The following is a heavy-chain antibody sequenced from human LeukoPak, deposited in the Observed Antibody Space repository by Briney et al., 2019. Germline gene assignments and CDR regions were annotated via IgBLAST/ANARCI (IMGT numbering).Heavy chain of an antibody. V-gene: IGHV1-69*05. CDR2: IIPIFGTA. CDR3: ARGLRAGDYGGNFFDY. J-gene: IGHJ4*02. CDR1: GGTFSSYA. D-gene: IGHD4-23*01. Sequence: GASVKVSCKASGGTFSSYAISWVRQAPGQGLEWMGGIIPIFGTANYAQKFQGRVTITTDESTSTAYMELSSLRSEDTAVYYCARGLRAGDYGGNFFDYWGQGTLVTVSS.